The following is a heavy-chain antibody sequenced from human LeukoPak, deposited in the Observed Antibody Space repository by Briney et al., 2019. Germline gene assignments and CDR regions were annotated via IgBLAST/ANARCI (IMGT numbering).Heavy chain of an antibody. CDR1: GLTVSSNY. D-gene: IGHD3-10*01. CDR2: LYSDGRT. J-gene: IGHJ5*02. CDR3: ARAVTMLPRWYWFDP. Sequence: QSGGSLRLSCAASGLTVSSNYMTWVRQTPGKGLEWVSVLYSDGRTYYADSVKGRFTISRDDSKNTLYLQMNSLRGEGTAVYYCARAVTMLPRWYWFDPWGQGTLVTVSS. V-gene: IGHV3-53*01.